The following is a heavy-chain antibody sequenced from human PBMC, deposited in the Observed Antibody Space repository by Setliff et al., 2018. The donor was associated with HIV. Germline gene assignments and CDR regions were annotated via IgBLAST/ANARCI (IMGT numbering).Heavy chain of an antibody. J-gene: IGHJ5*02. CDR3: ATDGSVVVVAGSGFDP. V-gene: IGHV1-2*02. D-gene: IGHD2-15*01. CDR1: GDTFSGHY. CDR2: INPNSGGT. Sequence: ASVKVSCKASGDTFSGHYMHWVRQAPGQGLEWLGWINPNSGGTKYAQKFQGRLTMTRDTSITTVYMELSRLRSDDTAVYYCATDGSVVVVAGSGFDPWGQGTLVTV.